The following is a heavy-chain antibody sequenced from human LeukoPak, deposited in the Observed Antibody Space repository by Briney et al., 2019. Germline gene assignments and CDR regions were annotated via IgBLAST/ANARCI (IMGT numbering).Heavy chain of an antibody. J-gene: IGHJ3*02. V-gene: IGHV3-23*01. D-gene: IGHD2-8*01. CDR2: ITGSGDST. Sequence: PGGSLRLSCAAFGFTLHSCAMSWVRQAPGKGLQWISSITGSGDSTYYADSVKGRFTISRDDSKNTLYLQMNSLRVDDTAVYYCARNGAFDIWGQGTMVTVSS. CDR3: ARNGAFDI. CDR1: GFTLHSCA.